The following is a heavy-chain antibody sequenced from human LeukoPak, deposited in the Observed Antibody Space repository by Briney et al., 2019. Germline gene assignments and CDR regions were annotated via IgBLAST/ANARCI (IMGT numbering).Heavy chain of an antibody. J-gene: IGHJ4*02. CDR2: IMPLLGTS. V-gene: IGHV1-69*13. D-gene: IGHD3-9*01. CDR3: ARTPKDVRFDWLLYSDF. CDR1: GGTFRTYA. Sequence: ASVKVSCKASGGTFRTYAITWVRQAPGQGLEWMGGIMPLLGTSKYAQKFQARVTMTADESSSTVYMELSSLKSEDTAVYYCARTPKDVRFDWLLYSDFWGQGTLVTVSS.